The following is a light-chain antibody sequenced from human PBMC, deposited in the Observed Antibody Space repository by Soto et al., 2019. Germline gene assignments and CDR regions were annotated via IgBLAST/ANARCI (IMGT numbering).Light chain of an antibody. V-gene: IGLV1-44*01. CDR1: SSNIGSTT. CDR2: NNN. J-gene: IGLJ3*02. CDR3: AAWDDSLNRVV. Sequence: QLVLTQPPSASGTPGQRVTIACSGSSSNIGSTTVKWYQQLPGTAPKLLIYNNNQRPSGVPDRFSGSKSGTSASLAISGLQSEDEADYYCAAWDDSLNRVVFGGGTKLTVL.